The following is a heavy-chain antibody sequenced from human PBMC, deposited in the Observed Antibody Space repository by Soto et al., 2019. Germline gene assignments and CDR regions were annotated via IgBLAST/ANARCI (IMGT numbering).Heavy chain of an antibody. V-gene: IGHV3-48*03. CDR2: ISRGVTTI. J-gene: IGHJ4*02. D-gene: IGHD4-17*01. Sequence: PGGSLRLSCAASGFTFSTYEMHWVRQAPGKGLEWISYISRGVTTIYYADSVKGRFTISRDSAKNSLYLQMNSLRAEDTAVYYCARGASGDYGYYFDYWGQGTLVTVSS. CDR3: ARGASGDYGYYFDY. CDR1: GFTFSTYE.